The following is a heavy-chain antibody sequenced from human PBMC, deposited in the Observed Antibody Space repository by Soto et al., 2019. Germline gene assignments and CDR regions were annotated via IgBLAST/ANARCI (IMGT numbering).Heavy chain of an antibody. CDR1: GCSVSSFIYY. Sequence: SDTLCLTCTVSGCSVSSFIYYWSWIRQPPGKGLEWIGYIYYSGSTNYNPSLKSRVTISVDTSKNQFSLKLSSVTAADTAVYYCARDLERGGIYYYGMDVWGQGTTVTVSS. CDR2: IYYSGST. J-gene: IGHJ6*02. D-gene: IGHD1-1*01. CDR3: ARDLERGGIYYYGMDV. V-gene: IGHV4-61*01.